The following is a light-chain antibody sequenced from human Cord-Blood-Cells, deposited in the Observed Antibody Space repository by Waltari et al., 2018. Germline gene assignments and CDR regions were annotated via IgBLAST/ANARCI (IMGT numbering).Light chain of an antibody. V-gene: IGLV2-14*01. Sequence: QSALTQPASVSGSPGQSIPISCPGPSSDVGGYIYVSWYRQHPVKAPKPMIYDVSKRPSGVSKRFSGSKSGNTASLTISGLQAEDEADYYCSSYTSSSTWVFGGGTKLTVL. CDR2: DVS. CDR1: SSDVGGYIY. J-gene: IGLJ3*02. CDR3: SSYTSSSTWV.